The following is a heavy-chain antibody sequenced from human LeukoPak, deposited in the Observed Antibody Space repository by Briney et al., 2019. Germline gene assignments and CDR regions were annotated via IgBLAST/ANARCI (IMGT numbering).Heavy chain of an antibody. V-gene: IGHV3-23*01. J-gene: IGHJ5*02. CDR3: ARDRGNIVVAPNAIRGWFDP. Sequence: PGGSLRLSCAASGFILSGHGMNWVRQAPGKGLEWVSGITTSGGSTYYADSVKGRFTISRDNSKNTLNLLMNSLRVEDTAMYHCARDRGNIVVAPNAIRGWFDPWGQGTLVTVSS. CDR1: GFILSGHG. CDR2: ITTSGGST. D-gene: IGHD2-2*02.